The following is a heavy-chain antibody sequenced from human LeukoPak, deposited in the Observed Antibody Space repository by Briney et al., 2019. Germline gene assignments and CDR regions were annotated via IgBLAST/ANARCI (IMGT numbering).Heavy chain of an antibody. Sequence: GGSLRLSCAASGFSFSTYTMNWVRQAPGKGLEWVSSISSRSTYIYFADSVKSRFTFSRDNAKNSLYLQMNSLRAEDTAVYYCTRDPFSGFDKRVYYFDYWGQGALVTVSS. CDR1: GFSFSTYT. D-gene: IGHD5-12*01. J-gene: IGHJ4*02. CDR2: ISSRSTYI. V-gene: IGHV3-21*01. CDR3: TRDPFSGFDKRVYYFDY.